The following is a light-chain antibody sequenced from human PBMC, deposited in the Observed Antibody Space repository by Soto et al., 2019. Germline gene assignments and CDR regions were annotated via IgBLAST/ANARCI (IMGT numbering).Light chain of an antibody. V-gene: IGLV2-14*03. CDR1: SSDAGGYNY. J-gene: IGLJ2*01. CDR2: DVT. Sequence: QSALTQPASVSGSPGQSITISCTGTSSDAGGYNYVSWYQQHPGKAPRLMIYDVTNRPSGVSNRFSGSKSGSTASLTISGLQAEDEADYYCCSYTSSSTLVFGGGTKVTVL. CDR3: CSYTSSSTLV.